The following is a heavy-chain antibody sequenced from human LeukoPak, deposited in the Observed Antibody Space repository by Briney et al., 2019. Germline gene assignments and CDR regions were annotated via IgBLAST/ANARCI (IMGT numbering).Heavy chain of an antibody. CDR1: GFTFSSYG. Sequence: GGSLRLSCAASGFTFSSYGMSWVRQAPGKGLEWVSAISGSGGSTYYADSVKGRFTISRDNSKNTLYLQMNSLRVEDTAVYYCAREGVIGGPNFDYWGQGTLVTVSS. CDR2: ISGSGGST. CDR3: AREGVIGGPNFDY. V-gene: IGHV3-23*01. J-gene: IGHJ4*02. D-gene: IGHD2-21*01.